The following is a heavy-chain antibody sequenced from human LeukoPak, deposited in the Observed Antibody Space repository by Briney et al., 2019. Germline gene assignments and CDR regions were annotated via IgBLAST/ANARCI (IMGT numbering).Heavy chain of an antibody. J-gene: IGHJ4*02. CDR3: AKEASPPAHYFDY. CDR2: IYYSGST. V-gene: IGHV4-59*01. CDR1: GGSISSYY. Sequence: SETLSLTCAVSGGSISSYYWSWIRQPPGKGVEWIGYIYYSGSTNYNPSLKSRVTISVDTSKNQFSLKLSSVTAADTAVYYCAKEASPPAHYFDYWGQGTLVTVSS.